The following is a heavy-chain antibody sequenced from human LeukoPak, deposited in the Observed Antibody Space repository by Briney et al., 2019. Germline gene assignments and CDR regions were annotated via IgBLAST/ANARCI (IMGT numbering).Heavy chain of an antibody. J-gene: IGHJ2*01. CDR2: IYSGGST. V-gene: IGHV3-66*02. CDR3: ARRVPSYWCFDL. Sequence: GGSLRLSCAASGFTVSSNYMSWVRQAPGKGLEWVSVIYSGGSTYYADFVKGRFTISRDNSKNTLYLQMNSLRPEDTAVYYCARRVPSYWCFDLWGRGTLVTVSS. CDR1: GFTVSSNY. D-gene: IGHD3-10*01.